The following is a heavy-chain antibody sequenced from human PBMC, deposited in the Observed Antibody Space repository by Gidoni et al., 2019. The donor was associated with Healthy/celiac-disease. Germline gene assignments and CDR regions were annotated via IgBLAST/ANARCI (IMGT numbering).Heavy chain of an antibody. CDR3: ARATVTTRRFY. D-gene: IGHD4-17*01. J-gene: IGHJ4*02. V-gene: IGHV4-34*01. Sequence: QVQLQQLVAGLLKPSETLSLTCAVYGGSFSGYYWSWIRQPPGTGLEWIGDINHSGSTNYNPALKSRVTISVDTSKNQFSLKLSSVTAADTAVYYCARATVTTRRFYWGQGTLVTVSS. CDR2: INHSGST. CDR1: GGSFSGYY.